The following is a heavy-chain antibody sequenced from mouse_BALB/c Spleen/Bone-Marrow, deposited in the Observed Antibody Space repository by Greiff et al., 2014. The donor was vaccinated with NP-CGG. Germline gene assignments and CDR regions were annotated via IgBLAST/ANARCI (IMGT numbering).Heavy chain of an antibody. J-gene: IGHJ4*01. CDR2: IDPYNGGT. CDR3: AREAAYYGNYGAMDY. CDR1: GYSFTGYN. D-gene: IGHD2-10*01. Sequence: SGPELGKPGASVKISCKASGYSFTGYNMYWVKQSHRKSLEWIGYIDPYNGGTSYNQKSKGKATLTVDKSSSTAYMHLNSLTSEDSAIYYCAREAAYYGNYGAMDYWGQGTSVTVSS. V-gene: IGHV1S135*01.